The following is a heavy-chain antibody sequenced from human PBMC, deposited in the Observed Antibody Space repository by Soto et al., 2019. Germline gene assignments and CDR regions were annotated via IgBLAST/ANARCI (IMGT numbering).Heavy chain of an antibody. D-gene: IGHD2-2*01. V-gene: IGHV4-59*08. CDR2: IYYSGST. CDR3: AASGEIVVVPAALDY. J-gene: IGHJ4*02. CDR1: GGSISSYY. Sequence: TLSLTCTVSGGSISSYYWSWIRQPPGKGLEWIGYIYYSGSTNYNPSLKSRVTISVDTSKNQFSLKLSSVTAADTAVYYCAASGEIVVVPAALDYWGQGTLVTVSS.